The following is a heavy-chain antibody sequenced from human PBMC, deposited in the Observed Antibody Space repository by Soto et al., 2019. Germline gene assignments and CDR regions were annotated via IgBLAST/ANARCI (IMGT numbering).Heavy chain of an antibody. V-gene: IGHV4-61*01. CDR2: IYYSGST. D-gene: IGHD5-18*01. J-gene: IGHJ4*02. CDR1: GGSVSSGSYY. Sequence: SETLSLTCTVSGGSVSSGSYYWSWIRQPPGKGLEWIGYIYYSGSTNYNPSLKSRVTISVDTSKNQFSLKLSSVTAADTAVYYCARSSSYGYFYWGQGTQVTVSS. CDR3: ARSSSYGYFY.